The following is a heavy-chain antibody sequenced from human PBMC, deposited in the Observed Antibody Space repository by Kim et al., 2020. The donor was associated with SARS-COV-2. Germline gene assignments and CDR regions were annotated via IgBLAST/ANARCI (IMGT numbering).Heavy chain of an antibody. D-gene: IGHD2-2*01. CDR2: INPSGGTT. CDR3: ARNPHRTFNYCRDTSCYAFDY. Sequence: ASVKVSCKASGYTVITYSMHWVRQAPGQGLEWMGIINPSGGTTGYSQKFQGRVTMTGDTSTNTVYMKLSSLRSEDTAVYYCARNPHRTFNYCRDTSCYAFDYWGQGTLVTVSS. V-gene: IGHV1-46*01. CDR1: GYTVITYS. J-gene: IGHJ4*02.